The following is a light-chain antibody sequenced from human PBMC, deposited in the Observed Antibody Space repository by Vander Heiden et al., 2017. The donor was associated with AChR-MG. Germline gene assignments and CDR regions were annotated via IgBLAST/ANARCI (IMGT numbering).Light chain of an antibody. CDR2: DAS. CDR3: QHRNNGLPPLT. CDR1: QSVSRT. J-gene: IGKJ4*01. V-gene: IGKV3-11*01. Sequence: EIVLTQSPATLSLSPGERATLSCRASQSVSRTLAWYKHKHGQAPRLLIYDASNRAKGIEARFSGSGYGTDFNLTISSREPEDFVVYFCQHRNNGLPPLTFGGRTKMDIK.